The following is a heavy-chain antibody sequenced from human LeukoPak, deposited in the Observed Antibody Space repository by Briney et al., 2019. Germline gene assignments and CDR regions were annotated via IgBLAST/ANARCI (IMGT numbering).Heavy chain of an antibody. CDR2: IYYSGST. V-gene: IGHV4-39*07. D-gene: IGHD5-18*01. CDR3: ARRRPSIWLRVIGGDFDY. Sequence: KPSETLSLTCTVSGGSISSSSYYWGWIRQPPGKGLEWIGSIYYSGSTYYNPSLKSRVTISVDTSKNQFSLKLSSVTAADTAVYYCARRRPSIWLRVIGGDFDYWGQGTLVTVSS. CDR1: GGSISSSSYY. J-gene: IGHJ4*02.